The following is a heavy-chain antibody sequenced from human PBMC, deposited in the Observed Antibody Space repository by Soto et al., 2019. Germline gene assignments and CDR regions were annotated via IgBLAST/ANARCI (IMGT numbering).Heavy chain of an antibody. V-gene: IGHV3-74*01. J-gene: IGHJ3*02. CDR1: GFTSSTYW. CDR2: KSDGSST. D-gene: IGHD6-13*01. Sequence: GGSLRLSCAASGFTSSTYWMHWVRQAPGKGLMWVSRKSDGSSTTYADSVKGRFTISRDNAKNTLYLQMSSLRAEDTAVYYCAREGLDTAGFFDIWGQGTMVTVSS. CDR3: AREGLDTAGFFDI.